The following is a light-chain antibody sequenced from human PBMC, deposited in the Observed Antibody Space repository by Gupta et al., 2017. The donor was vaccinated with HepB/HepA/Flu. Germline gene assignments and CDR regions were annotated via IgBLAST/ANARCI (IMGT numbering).Light chain of an antibody. Sequence: QSALTQPASVSGSPGQAITIPCSGASLVFGTYNLVSSYQQHPGKAPNLLIYDGNKRPSGVAHRVSGSKSGYTAALTISGLQPEDEADYFCCSYAGSTTVDVVFGGGTKLTVL. J-gene: IGLJ2*01. V-gene: IGLV2-23*03. CDR1: SLVFGTYNL. CDR2: DGN. CDR3: CSYAGSTTVDVV.